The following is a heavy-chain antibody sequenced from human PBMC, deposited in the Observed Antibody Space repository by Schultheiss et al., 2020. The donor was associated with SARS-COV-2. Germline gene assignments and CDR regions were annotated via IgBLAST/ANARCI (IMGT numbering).Heavy chain of an antibody. CDR2: IWYDGSNK. Sequence: GGSLRLSCAASGFTFDDYAMHWVRQAPGKGLEWVAVIWYDGSNKYYADSVKGRFTISRDNSKNTLYLQMNSLRAEDTAVYYCAKVALYSGSPFKAGWGQGTLVTVSS. J-gene: IGHJ4*02. CDR1: GFTFDDYA. V-gene: IGHV3-33*06. D-gene: IGHD1-26*01. CDR3: AKVALYSGSPFKAG.